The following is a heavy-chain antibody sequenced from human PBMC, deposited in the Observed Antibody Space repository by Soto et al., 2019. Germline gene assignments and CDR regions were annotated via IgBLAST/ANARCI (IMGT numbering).Heavy chain of an antibody. CDR1: GYTFNTFG. D-gene: IGHD2-8*01. CDR2: VNGYNNKR. J-gene: IGHJ4*02. CDR3: ERGWGKYFGVTDF. Sequence: IQLVQSAGEVKRPGASVKVSCKASGYTFNTFGITWVRQAPGQGLDWMGCVNGYNNKRDYSRKIQDRITLTADPYTSTSYMELRSLTSDDTAVYYCERGWGKYFGVTDFWGQGTLVTVSS. V-gene: IGHV1-18*01.